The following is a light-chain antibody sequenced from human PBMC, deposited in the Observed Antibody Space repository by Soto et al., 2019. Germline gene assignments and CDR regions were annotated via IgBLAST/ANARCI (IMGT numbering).Light chain of an antibody. Sequence: EIVLTQSPGTLSLSPGERATLSCRASQSVSSGYLAWYQQKPCQAPRLLIYGASSRATGIPDRFSGSGSGTDFTLTISRLEPEDFAVYYCQQYGSSPTTFGQGTRLEI. CDR2: GAS. CDR3: QQYGSSPTT. V-gene: IGKV3-20*01. CDR1: QSVSSGY. J-gene: IGKJ5*01.